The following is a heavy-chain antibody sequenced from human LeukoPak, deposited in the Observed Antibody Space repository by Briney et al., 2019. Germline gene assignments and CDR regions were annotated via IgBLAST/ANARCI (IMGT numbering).Heavy chain of an antibody. CDR1: GGSISSGGYY. J-gene: IGHJ4*02. V-gene: IGHV4-31*03. CDR3: ASMAARAFDY. Sequence: SSETLSLTCTVSGGSISSGGYYWSWIRQHPGKGLEWIGYIYYSGSTYYNPSLKSRVTISVDTSKNQFSLKLSSVTAADTAVDYCASMAARAFDYWGQGTLVTVSS. CDR2: IYYSGST. D-gene: IGHD6-6*01.